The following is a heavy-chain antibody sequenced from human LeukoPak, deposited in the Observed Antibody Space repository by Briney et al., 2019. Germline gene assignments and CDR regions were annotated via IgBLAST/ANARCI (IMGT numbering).Heavy chain of an antibody. CDR1: GFTFSSYA. CDR2: ISYDGSNK. J-gene: IGHJ4*02. V-gene: IGHV3-30-3*01. D-gene: IGHD5-18*01. CDR3: ARKQPPDY. Sequence: GGSLRLSCAASGFTFSSYAMHWVRQAPGKGLEWVAVISYDGSNKYYADSVKGRFTISRDNSKNTLCLQMNSLRAEDTAVYYCARKQPPDYWGQGTLVTVSS.